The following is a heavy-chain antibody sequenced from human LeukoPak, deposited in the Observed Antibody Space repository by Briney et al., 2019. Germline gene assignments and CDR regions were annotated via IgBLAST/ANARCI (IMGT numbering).Heavy chain of an antibody. D-gene: IGHD3-10*01. CDR1: GFTFSSYG. CDR2: ISGSGGST. J-gene: IGHJ4*02. Sequence: GGSLRLSCAASGFTFSSYGMSWVRQAPGKGLEWVSPISGSGGSTYYADSVKGRFTISRDNSKNTLYLQMNSLRVEDTAVYYCAKDFLKSIALIRGVRSWVGYFDSWGQGTLVTVSS. CDR3: AKDFLKSIALIRGVRSWVGYFDS. V-gene: IGHV3-23*01.